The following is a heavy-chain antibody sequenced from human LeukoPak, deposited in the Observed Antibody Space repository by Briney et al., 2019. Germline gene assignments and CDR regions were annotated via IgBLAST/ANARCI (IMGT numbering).Heavy chain of an antibody. J-gene: IGHJ4*02. CDR2: IRSKANSYAT. D-gene: IGHD6-13*01. CDR1: GFTFSGSA. V-gene: IGHV3-73*01. Sequence: GGSLRLSCADSGFTFSGSAIHWVRQASGKGLEWLGRIRSKANSYATAYGASVEGRFTISRDDSKNTAYLQMNSLITEDTAVYFCTALGIAAAGMDYWGQGTLVTVSS. CDR3: TALGIAAAGMDY.